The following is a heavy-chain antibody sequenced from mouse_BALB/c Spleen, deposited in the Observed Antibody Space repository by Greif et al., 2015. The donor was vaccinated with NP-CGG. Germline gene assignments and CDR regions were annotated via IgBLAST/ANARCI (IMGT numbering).Heavy chain of an antibody. V-gene: IGHV7-3*02. CDR1: GFTFTDYY. J-gene: IGHJ1*01. Sequence: EVKVEESGGGLVQPGGSLRLSCATSGFTFTDYYMSWVRQPPGKALEWLGFIRNKANGYTTEYSASVKGRFTISRDNSQSILYLQMNTLRAEDSATYYCARDRSTTASYWYFDVWGAGTTVTVSS. CDR2: IRNKANGYTT. CDR3: ARDRSTTASYWYFDV. D-gene: IGHD1-2*01.